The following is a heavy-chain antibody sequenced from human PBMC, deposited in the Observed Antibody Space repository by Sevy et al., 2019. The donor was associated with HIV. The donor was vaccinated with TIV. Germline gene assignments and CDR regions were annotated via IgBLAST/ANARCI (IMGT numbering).Heavy chain of an antibody. V-gene: IGHV1-18*01. D-gene: IGHD6-13*01. Sequence: ASVKVSCKASGYTFITYSISWVRQAPGQGLEWMGWISSYYGNTNFAQKFQGRVTMTTDTITNTAYMELTSLRADDTAVYYCARERTRWQQLVEYYLGMDVWGQGTPVTVSS. CDR2: ISSYYGNT. CDR1: GYTFITYS. CDR3: ARERTRWQQLVEYYLGMDV. J-gene: IGHJ6*02.